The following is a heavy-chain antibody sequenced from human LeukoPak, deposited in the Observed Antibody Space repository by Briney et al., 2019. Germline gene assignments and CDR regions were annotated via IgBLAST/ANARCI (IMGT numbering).Heavy chain of an antibody. J-gene: IGHJ4*02. V-gene: IGHV1-18*01. CDR2: ISAYNGNT. CDR3: ARRKTYYYDSSGYYCDY. D-gene: IGHD3-22*01. CDR1: GYTFTSYG. Sequence: GASVKVSCKASGYTFTSYGISWVRQAPGQGLEWMGWISAYNGNTNYAQKLQGRVTMTTDTSTSTAYMELRSLRSDDTAVYYCARRKTYYYDSSGYYCDYWGQGTLVTVSS.